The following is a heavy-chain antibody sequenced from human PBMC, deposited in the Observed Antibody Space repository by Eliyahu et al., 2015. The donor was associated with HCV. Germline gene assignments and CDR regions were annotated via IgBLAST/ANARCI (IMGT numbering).Heavy chain of an antibody. CDR1: GYSFTSYW. CDR3: ATTGILWFGELLGRPARAPNDY. J-gene: IGHJ4*02. CDR2: IDPSDSYT. V-gene: IGHV5-10-1*03. Sequence: EVQLVQSGAEVKKPGESLRISCKGSGYSFTSYWISWVRQMPGKGLEWMGRIDPSDSYTNYSPSFQGHVTISADKSISTAYLQWSSLKASDTAMYYCATTGILWFGELLGRPARAPNDYWGQGTLVTVSS. D-gene: IGHD3-10*01.